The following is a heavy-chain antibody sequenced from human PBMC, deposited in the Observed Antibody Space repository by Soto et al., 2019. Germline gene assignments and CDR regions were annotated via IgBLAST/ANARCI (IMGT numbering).Heavy chain of an antibody. CDR1: GFTFSSAA. V-gene: IGHV3-23*01. J-gene: IGHJ5*02. CDR2: ISDTGTRT. Sequence: QILESGGSLVQPGGSLRLSCVAAGFTFSSAAMNWVRQAPGKGLEWVSIISDTGTRTHYADSVKGRFTISRDNSKNTLYLDRNSLRAEDTAVYYCAKSLDIHYKNWFDPWGQGTLVTVSS. CDR3: AKSLDIHYKNWFDP. D-gene: IGHD4-4*01.